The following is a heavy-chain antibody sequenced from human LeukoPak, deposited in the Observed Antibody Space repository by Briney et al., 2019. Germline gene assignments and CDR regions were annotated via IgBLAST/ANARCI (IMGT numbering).Heavy chain of an antibody. CDR2: IWYDGTSK. CDR3: ARARLHYGGNSFDY. Sequence: GGSLGLSCTASGFTLSTYGMHWVRQAPGAGLEWVAVIWYDGTSKYYSDSVQGRFTISRDTSKNTVYIQMNSLRAEDTAVYYCARARLHYGGNSFDYWGQGTLVTVS. V-gene: IGHV3-33*01. J-gene: IGHJ4*02. D-gene: IGHD4-23*01. CDR1: GFTLSTYG.